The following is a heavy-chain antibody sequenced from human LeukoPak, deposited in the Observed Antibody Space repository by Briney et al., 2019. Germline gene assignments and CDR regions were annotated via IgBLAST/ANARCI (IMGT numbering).Heavy chain of an antibody. D-gene: IGHD2-15*01. J-gene: IGHJ4*02. V-gene: IGHV6-1*01. CDR2: TYYRSKWYT. CDR3: ARDGWPAFDY. CDR1: WDSVSTNTAA. Sequence: SQTLSLTCAISWDSVSTNTAAWNWIRQSPSRGLEWLGRTYYRSKWYTDYAVSVKSRITINPGTSKNQFSLQLNSVTPEDTAVYFCARDGWPAFDYWGQGTLVTISS.